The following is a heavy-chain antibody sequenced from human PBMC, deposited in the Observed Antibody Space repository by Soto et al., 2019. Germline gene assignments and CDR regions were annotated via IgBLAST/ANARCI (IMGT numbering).Heavy chain of an antibody. CDR2: ISSSSGTI. Sequence: EVQLVESGGGLVQPGGSLRLSCAASGFTFSSYSMNWVRQAPGKGLEWVSYISSSSGTIYYADSVKGRFTISRDIARNSLYRQMNSLRAEDTAVYYCARDAPPDDYWGQGTLVTVSS. J-gene: IGHJ4*02. V-gene: IGHV3-48*01. CDR1: GFTFSSYS. CDR3: ARDAPPDDY.